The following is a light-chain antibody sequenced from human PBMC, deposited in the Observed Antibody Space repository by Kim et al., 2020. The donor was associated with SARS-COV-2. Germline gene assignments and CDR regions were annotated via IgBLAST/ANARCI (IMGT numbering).Light chain of an antibody. CDR2: GAS. CDR3: QQYGSSPLT. CDR1: QSVSNSY. J-gene: IGKJ4*01. Sequence: SPGERATLSCMGSQSVSNSYLAWYQQKPGQAPRLLIYGASSRATGIPDRFSGSGSGTDFTLTISRLEPEDFAVYYCQQYGSSPLTFGGGTKVDIK. V-gene: IGKV3-20*01.